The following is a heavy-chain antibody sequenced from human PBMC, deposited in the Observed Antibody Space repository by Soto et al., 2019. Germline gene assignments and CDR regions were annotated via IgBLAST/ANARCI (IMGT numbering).Heavy chain of an antibody. CDR2: IYYSGST. J-gene: IGHJ6*03. Sequence: SETLSLTCTVSGGSISSYYWSWIRQPPGKGLEWIGYIYYSGSTNYNPSLKSRVTISVDTSKNQFSLKLRSVTAADTAVYYCARTTASTAYYYYMDVWGKGATVTVSS. CDR3: ARTTASTAYYYYMDV. V-gene: IGHV4-59*01. D-gene: IGHD2-2*01. CDR1: GGSISSYY.